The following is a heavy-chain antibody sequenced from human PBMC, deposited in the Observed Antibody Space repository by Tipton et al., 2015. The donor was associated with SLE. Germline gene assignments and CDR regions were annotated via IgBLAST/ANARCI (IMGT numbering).Heavy chain of an antibody. CDR1: GVSISSGSYY. CDR2: IYTSGST. CDR3: ARDTSVDTAMVRAFDI. J-gene: IGHJ3*02. Sequence: TLSLTCTVSGVSISSGSYYWSWIRQPAGKGLEWIGYIYTSGSTNYNPSLKSRVTISVDTSKNQFSLKLSSVTAADTAVYYCARDTSVDTAMVRAFDIWGQGTMVTVSS. D-gene: IGHD5-18*01. V-gene: IGHV4-61*09.